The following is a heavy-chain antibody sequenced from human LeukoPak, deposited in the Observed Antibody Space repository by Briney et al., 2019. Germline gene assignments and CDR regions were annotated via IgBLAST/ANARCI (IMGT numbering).Heavy chain of an antibody. D-gene: IGHD3-22*01. Sequence: PGGSLRLSCAASGFTFSSYGMHWVRQAPGKGLEWVAVISYDGSNKYYADSVKGRFTISRDNSKNTLYLQMNSLRAEDTAVYYCAKVGYDSNAFDIWGQGTMATVSS. CDR2: ISYDGSNK. CDR3: AKVGYDSNAFDI. J-gene: IGHJ3*02. CDR1: GFTFSSYG. V-gene: IGHV3-30*18.